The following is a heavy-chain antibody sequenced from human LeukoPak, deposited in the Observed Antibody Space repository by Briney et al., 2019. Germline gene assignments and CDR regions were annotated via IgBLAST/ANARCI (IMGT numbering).Heavy chain of an antibody. J-gene: IGHJ6*02. CDR3: AKSTSPLYYYYGMDV. D-gene: IGHD2-2*01. Sequence: GGSLRLSCAASGFTFSSYAMHWVRQAPGKGLEWVAVISYDGSNKYYADSVKGRFTISRDDSKNTLHLQMDSLRPEDTAVYYCAKSTSPLYYYYGMDVWGQGTTVTVSS. CDR1: GFTFSSYA. V-gene: IGHV3-30-3*01. CDR2: ISYDGSNK.